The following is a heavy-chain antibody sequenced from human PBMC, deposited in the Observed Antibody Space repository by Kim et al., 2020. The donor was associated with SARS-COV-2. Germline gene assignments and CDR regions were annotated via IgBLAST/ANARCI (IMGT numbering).Heavy chain of an antibody. V-gene: IGHV3-30*02. J-gene: IGHJ6*02. D-gene: IGHD1-26*01. CDR3: AKDRWELLHGMDV. Sequence: ADSVKGRFTISRDNSKNTLYLRMNSLGAEDTAVYYCAKDRWELLHGMDVWGQGTTVTVSS.